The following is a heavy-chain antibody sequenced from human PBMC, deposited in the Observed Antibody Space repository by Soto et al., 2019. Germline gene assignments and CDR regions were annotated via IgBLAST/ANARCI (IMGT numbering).Heavy chain of an antibody. V-gene: IGHV3-11*06. Sequence: QVQLVESGGGLVKPGGSLRLSCAASGFTFSDYYMSWIRQAPGKGLEWVSYISSSSSYTNYADSVKGRFTISRDNAKNPLYLQMDSLRAEDTAVYYCATYSGSYYYFDYWGQGTLVTVSS. D-gene: IGHD1-26*01. CDR3: ATYSGSYYYFDY. J-gene: IGHJ4*02. CDR2: ISSSSSYT. CDR1: GFTFSDYY.